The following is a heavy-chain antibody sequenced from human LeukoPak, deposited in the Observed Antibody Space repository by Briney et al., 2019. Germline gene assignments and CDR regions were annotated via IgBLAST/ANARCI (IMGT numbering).Heavy chain of an antibody. V-gene: IGHV3-30*04. Sequence: GGSLRLSCAASGFTFSSYAMHWVRQAPGKGLEWVAVRSYDGSNKYYADSVKGRFTISRDNSKNTLYLQMNSLRAEDTAVYYCAREVYDSSGYRFDYWGQGTLVTVSS. CDR2: RSYDGSNK. CDR1: GFTFSSYA. J-gene: IGHJ4*02. CDR3: AREVYDSSGYRFDY. D-gene: IGHD3-22*01.